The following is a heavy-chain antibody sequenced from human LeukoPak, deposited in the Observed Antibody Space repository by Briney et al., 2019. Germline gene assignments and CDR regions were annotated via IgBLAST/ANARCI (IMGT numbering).Heavy chain of an antibody. CDR3: ARVSREPDY. CDR1: GGSISSYY. D-gene: IGHD1-14*01. CDR2: INHSGST. J-gene: IGHJ4*02. Sequence: SETLSLTCTASGGSISSYYWSWIRQPPGKGLEWIGEINHSGSTNYNPSLKSRVTISVDTSKNQFSQKLSSVTAADTAVYYCARVSREPDYWGQGTLVTVSS. V-gene: IGHV4-34*01.